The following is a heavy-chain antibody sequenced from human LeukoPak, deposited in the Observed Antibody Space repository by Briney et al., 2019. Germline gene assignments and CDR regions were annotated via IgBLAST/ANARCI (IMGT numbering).Heavy chain of an antibody. D-gene: IGHD2-2*01. J-gene: IGHJ5*02. CDR2: IYTSGST. CDR1: GGSISSYY. CDR3: ARLLPGPYCSSTSCYYSGGYNWFDP. Sequence: PSETLSLTCTVAGGSISSYYWSWIRQPPGKGLEWIGYIYTSGSTNYNPSLKSRVTISVDTSKNQFSLKLSSVTAADTAVYYCARLLPGPYCSSTSCYYSGGYNWFDPWGQGTLVTVSS. V-gene: IGHV4-4*09.